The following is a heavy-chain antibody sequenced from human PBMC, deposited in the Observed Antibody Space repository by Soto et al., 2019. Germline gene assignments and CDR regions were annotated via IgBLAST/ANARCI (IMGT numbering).Heavy chain of an antibody. D-gene: IGHD2-15*01. CDR3: AREVAATLYYYYGMDV. J-gene: IGHJ6*02. Sequence: GGSLRLSCAASGFTFSSYGMHWVRQAPGKGLEWVAVIWYDGSNKYYADSVKGRFTISRDNSKNTLYLQMNSLRAEDTAVYYCAREVAATLYYYYGMDVWGQGTTVTVSS. CDR1: GFTFSSYG. V-gene: IGHV3-33*01. CDR2: IWYDGSNK.